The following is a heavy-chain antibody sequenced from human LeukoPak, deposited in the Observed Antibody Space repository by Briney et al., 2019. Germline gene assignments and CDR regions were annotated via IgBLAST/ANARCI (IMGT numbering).Heavy chain of an antibody. V-gene: IGHV4-34*01. J-gene: IGHJ4*02. Sequence: SETLSLTCAVYGGSSSGYYWSWIRQPPGKGLEWIGEINHSGSTNYNPSLKSRVTISVDTSKNQLSLKLSSVTAADTAVYYCARGRRGTSLDYWGQGTLVTVSS. CDR3: ARGRRGTSLDY. CDR2: INHSGST. CDR1: GGSSSGYY. D-gene: IGHD1-1*01.